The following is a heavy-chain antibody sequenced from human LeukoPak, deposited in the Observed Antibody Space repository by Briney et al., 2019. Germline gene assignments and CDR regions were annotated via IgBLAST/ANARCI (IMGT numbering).Heavy chain of an antibody. CDR2: IFDERNK. CDR3: ARDPIAAEPDYFDY. V-gene: IGHV3-30*04. CDR1: GFNFGTYA. Sequence: GRSLRLSCSAPGFNFGTYAMHWVRQAPGKGLEWVAVIFDERNKFVADSVKGRFTISRDNFKNTLYLQMNSLRDEDTAIYYCARDPIAAEPDYFDYWGQGTLVTVSS. J-gene: IGHJ4*02. D-gene: IGHD6-25*01.